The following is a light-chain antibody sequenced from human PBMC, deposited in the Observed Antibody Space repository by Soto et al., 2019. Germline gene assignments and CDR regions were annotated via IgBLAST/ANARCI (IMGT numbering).Light chain of an antibody. Sequence: IQLTQSPSSLSASVGDRVTITCLASQGIGSYLAWYQHKPGKAPKLLIYAASTLQSGVPSRFSGSGSGPDFTLTITRLQPEDFATYYCQQLYNYPLTFGGGTKVDI. J-gene: IGKJ4*01. CDR3: QQLYNYPLT. CDR1: QGIGSY. V-gene: IGKV1-9*01. CDR2: AAS.